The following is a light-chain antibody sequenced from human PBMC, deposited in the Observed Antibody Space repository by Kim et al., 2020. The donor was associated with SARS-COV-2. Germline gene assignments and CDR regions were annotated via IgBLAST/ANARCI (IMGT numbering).Light chain of an antibody. CDR3: QQYNSYSCT. Sequence: DIQMTQSPSTLSASVRDRVTITCRASQSISGWLAWYQQRPGKAPKLLIYDASSLASGVPSRFSGSGSGTEFTLTISSLQPDDFATYYCQQYNSYSCTFGQGTKLEI. V-gene: IGKV1-5*01. CDR1: QSISGW. CDR2: DAS. J-gene: IGKJ2*02.